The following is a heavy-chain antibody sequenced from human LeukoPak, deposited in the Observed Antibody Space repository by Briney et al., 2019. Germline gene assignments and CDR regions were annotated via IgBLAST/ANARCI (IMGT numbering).Heavy chain of an antibody. J-gene: IGHJ4*02. Sequence: SETLSLTCTVSGGSISSYYWSWIRQPPGKGLEWIGYIYHSGNTYYNPSLKSRLTISVDTPRNQFSLKLRSVTAADTAVYYCARGGTRITIVGVVINDFDYWGQGTLVTVSS. CDR1: GGSISSYY. CDR3: ARGGTRITIVGVVINDFDY. V-gene: IGHV4-30-4*08. D-gene: IGHD3-3*01. CDR2: IYHSGNT.